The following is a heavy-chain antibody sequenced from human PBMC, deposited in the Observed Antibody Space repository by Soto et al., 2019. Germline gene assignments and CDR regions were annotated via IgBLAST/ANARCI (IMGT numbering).Heavy chain of an antibody. D-gene: IGHD3-10*01. CDR1: GFTFKSYW. J-gene: IGHJ4*02. CDR2: IKTDGSSP. CDR3: ARDLIAGSGSCDN. V-gene: IGHV3-74*01. Sequence: GGSLRLSCAASGFTFKSYWMHWVRQAPGKGLVWVSRIKTDGSSPNYADSVKGRFTISSDSATNTLYLQMNSLRAEDTAVYYCARDLIAGSGSCDNWGQGXLVTVYS.